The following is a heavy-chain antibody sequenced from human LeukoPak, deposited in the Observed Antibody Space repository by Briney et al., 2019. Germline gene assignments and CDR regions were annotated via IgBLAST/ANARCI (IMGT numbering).Heavy chain of an antibody. V-gene: IGHV4-4*07. CDR1: GGSISSYY. Sequence: SSETLSLTCTVSGGSISSYYRSWIRQPAGKGLEWIGRIYTSGSTTYNPSLKSRVTMSADTSKNQLSLKLSSVTAADTAVYYCARDYYDSSGYPFCDYWGQGTLVTVSS. CDR2: IYTSGST. D-gene: IGHD3-22*01. CDR3: ARDYYDSSGYPFCDY. J-gene: IGHJ4*02.